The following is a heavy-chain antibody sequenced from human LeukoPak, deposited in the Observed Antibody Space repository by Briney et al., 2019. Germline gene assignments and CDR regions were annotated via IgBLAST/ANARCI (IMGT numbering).Heavy chain of an antibody. CDR3: ASEELERLK. Sequence: GGSLRLSCAASGFTFSSYSMNWVRQAPGKGLEWVSSISSSSSYIYYADSVKGRFTISRDNAKNSLYLQVNSLRAEDTAVYYCASEELERLKWGQGTLVTVSS. D-gene: IGHD1-1*01. J-gene: IGHJ4*02. CDR1: GFTFSSYS. CDR2: ISSSSSYI. V-gene: IGHV3-21*01.